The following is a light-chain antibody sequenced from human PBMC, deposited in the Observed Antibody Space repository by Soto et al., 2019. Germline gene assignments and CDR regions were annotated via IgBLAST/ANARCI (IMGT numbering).Light chain of an antibody. CDR3: CAYAGSGTVV. J-gene: IGLJ3*02. CDR2: EGS. Sequence: QSALTQPASVSGSPGQSITISCTGTSSDVGSYNLVSWFQQHPGKAPKLMIYEGSKRPSGVSNRFSGSKSGNTASLTISGLQAEDEADYYWCAYAGSGTVVFGGGTKLTVL. CDR1: SSDVGSYNL. V-gene: IGLV2-23*01.